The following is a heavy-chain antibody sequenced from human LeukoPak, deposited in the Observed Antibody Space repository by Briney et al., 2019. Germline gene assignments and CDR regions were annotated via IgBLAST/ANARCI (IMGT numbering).Heavy chain of an antibody. D-gene: IGHD4-17*01. V-gene: IGHV4-59*08. Sequence: SETLSLTCTVSGGSISSYYWSWIRQPPGKGLEWMGYIYYSGSTNYNPSLKSRVTISVDTSKNQFSLKLSSVTAADTAVYYCARLYGELWYWFDPWGQGTLVTLSS. CDR2: IYYSGST. CDR3: ARLYGELWYWFDP. J-gene: IGHJ5*02. CDR1: GGSISSYY.